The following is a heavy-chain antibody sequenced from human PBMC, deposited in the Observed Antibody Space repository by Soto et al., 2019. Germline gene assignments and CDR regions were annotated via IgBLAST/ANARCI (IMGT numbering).Heavy chain of an antibody. CDR2: IYYSGST. CDR3: ARDSDYGDYDEEN. CDR1: GGSISSGGYY. D-gene: IGHD4-17*01. V-gene: IGHV4-31*03. Sequence: QVQLQESGPGLVKPSQTLSLTCTVSGGSISSGGYYWSWIRQHPGTGLEWIGYIYYSGSTYYNPSLTSRVTIAVDTSKNQFSLKLSSVTAADTDVYYCARDSDYGDYDEENWCQGTLVTVSS. J-gene: IGHJ4*02.